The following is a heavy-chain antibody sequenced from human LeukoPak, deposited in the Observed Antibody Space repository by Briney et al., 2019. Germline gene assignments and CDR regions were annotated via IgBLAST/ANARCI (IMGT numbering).Heavy chain of an antibody. Sequence: SGTLSLTCAVSGGSMTSSTNWWSWVRQPPGMGLEWIGEIYHSGTTNYSPSLKGRVTISMDESKNHFSPNLASVTAADTAVYYCAKGFCSSASCHFFDQWGQGILVTVSS. D-gene: IGHD2-2*01. CDR1: GGSMTSSTNW. J-gene: IGHJ4*02. V-gene: IGHV4-4*02. CDR3: AKGFCSSASCHFFDQ. CDR2: IYHSGTT.